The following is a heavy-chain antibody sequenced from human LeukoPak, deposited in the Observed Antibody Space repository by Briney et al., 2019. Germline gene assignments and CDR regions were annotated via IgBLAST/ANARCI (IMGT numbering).Heavy chain of an antibody. V-gene: IGHV3-23*01. CDR3: AKLHSLQYSPEY. CDR2: ISSSGGST. CDR1: GFTFSNYA. J-gene: IGHJ4*02. Sequence: GGSLRLSCTASGFTFSNYAMSWVRQAPGRGLEWVSAISSSGGSTYYADSVRGRFTISRDNSKNALYLQMNSLRAEDTAVYYRAKLHSLQYSPEYWGQGTLVTVSS. D-gene: IGHD6-6*01.